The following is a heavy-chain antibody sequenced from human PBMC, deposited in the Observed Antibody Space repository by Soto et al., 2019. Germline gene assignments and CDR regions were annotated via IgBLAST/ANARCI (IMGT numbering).Heavy chain of an antibody. CDR3: ARVRRHCSSTSWCRGWFDP. Sequence: GASVKVSCKASGGTFSSYTISWVRQAPGQGLEWMGRIIPILGIANYAQKFQGRVTITADKSTSTAYMELSSLRSEDTAVYYCARVRRHCSSTSWCRGWFDPWGQGTLVTVSS. V-gene: IGHV1-69*02. J-gene: IGHJ5*02. CDR1: GGTFSSYT. CDR2: IIPILGIA. D-gene: IGHD2-2*01.